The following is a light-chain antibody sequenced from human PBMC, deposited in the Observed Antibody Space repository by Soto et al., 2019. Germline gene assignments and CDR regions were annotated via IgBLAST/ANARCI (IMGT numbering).Light chain of an antibody. V-gene: IGKV1-5*01. Sequence: DIQMTQSPPTLSASVGDRVTITCRASQSIRHYLAWHQQMPGKAPKLLIYGASTLRSGVPSRFSGSGSGTEFTLTISSLQPDDFGTYFCQHHNSYSQTFGQGTKVEIK. CDR2: GAS. CDR1: QSIRHY. J-gene: IGKJ1*01. CDR3: QHHNSYSQT.